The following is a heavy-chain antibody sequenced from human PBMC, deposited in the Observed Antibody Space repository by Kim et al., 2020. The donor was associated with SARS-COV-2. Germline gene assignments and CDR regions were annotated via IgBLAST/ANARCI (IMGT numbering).Heavy chain of an antibody. Sequence: GGSLRLSCAASGFTFSSYAMHWVRQAPGKGLEWVAVISYDGSNKYYADSVKGRFTISRDNSKNTLYLQMNSLRAEDTAVYYCAREEVRGVINTDYYYYYGMDVWGQGTTVTVSS. V-gene: IGHV3-30*04. D-gene: IGHD3-10*01. CDR2: ISYDGSNK. CDR3: AREEVRGVINTDYYYYYGMDV. J-gene: IGHJ6*02. CDR1: GFTFSSYA.